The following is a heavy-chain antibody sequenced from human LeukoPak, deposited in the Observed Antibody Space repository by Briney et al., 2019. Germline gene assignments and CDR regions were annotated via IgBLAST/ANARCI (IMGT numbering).Heavy chain of an antibody. Sequence: PGGSLRLSCEASGFTFSSYAMYWVRQAPGKGLEWVAVTSFDGNKKVYADSVKGRFTISRDDPKNTVYLQMNNQRVEDTAVYYCAREGEIVNTGYFEYWGQGTLVTVSS. D-gene: IGHD1-1*01. V-gene: IGHV3-30-3*01. J-gene: IGHJ4*02. CDR1: GFTFSSYA. CDR3: AREGEIVNTGYFEY. CDR2: TSFDGNKK.